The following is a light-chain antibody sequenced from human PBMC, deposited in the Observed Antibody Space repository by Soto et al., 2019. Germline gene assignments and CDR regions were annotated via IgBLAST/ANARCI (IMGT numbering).Light chain of an antibody. J-gene: IGLJ1*01. CDR3: CSYAGSTTLWV. V-gene: IGLV2-23*02. CDR2: EVT. Sequence: QSALTQPASVSGSPGQSITISCTGTSSDVGGYNLVSWYQQHPGKAPKLMIYEVTKRPSGVSNRFSGSKSGNTASLTISGLQAEDEADYFCCSYAGSTTLWVFGTGTKLTVL. CDR1: SSDVGGYNL.